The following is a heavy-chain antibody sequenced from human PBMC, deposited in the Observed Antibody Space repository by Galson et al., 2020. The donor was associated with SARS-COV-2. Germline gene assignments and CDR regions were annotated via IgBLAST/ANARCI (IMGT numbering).Heavy chain of an antibody. CDR2: IYTSGST. J-gene: IGHJ5*02. V-gene: IGHV4-4*07. D-gene: IGHD6-19*01. CDR1: GGSISSYY. Sequence: SETLSLTCTVSGGSISSYYWSWIRQPAGKGLEWIGRIYTSGSTNYNPSLKSRVTMSVDTSKNQFSLKLSSVTAADTAVYYCARDGHSSGNNWFDPWGQGTLVTVSS. CDR3: ARDGHSSGNNWFDP.